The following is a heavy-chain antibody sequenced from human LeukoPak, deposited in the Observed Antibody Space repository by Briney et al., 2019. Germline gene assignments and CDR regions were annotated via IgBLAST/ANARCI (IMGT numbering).Heavy chain of an antibody. Sequence: ASVKVSCKASGYTFNSYAISWVRQAPGQGFEWMGWISTYTGNTNYVEKFQGRVNMTTDTTTNTAYMELRGLRSDDTAVYYCARDRQLQWFGEFNIDFDYWGQGTLVTVSS. D-gene: IGHD3-10*01. CDR2: ISTYTGNT. J-gene: IGHJ4*02. V-gene: IGHV1-18*01. CDR1: GYTFNSYA. CDR3: ARDRQLQWFGEFNIDFDY.